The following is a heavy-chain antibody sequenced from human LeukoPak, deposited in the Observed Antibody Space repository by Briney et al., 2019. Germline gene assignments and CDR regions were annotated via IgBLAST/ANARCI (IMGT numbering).Heavy chain of an antibody. V-gene: IGHV3-48*01. D-gene: IGHD3-22*01. CDR3: ARDSPSVYYRLGAFDI. CDR1: GFTFSTYS. CDR2: ISFSSTTI. Sequence: PGGSLRLSCAASGFTFSTYSMNWVRQAPGKGLEWVSYISFSSTTIYYADSVKGRFTISRDNDKNSLCLQMNTLRAEDTAVYYCARDSPSVYYRLGAFDIWGQGTMVTASS. J-gene: IGHJ3*02.